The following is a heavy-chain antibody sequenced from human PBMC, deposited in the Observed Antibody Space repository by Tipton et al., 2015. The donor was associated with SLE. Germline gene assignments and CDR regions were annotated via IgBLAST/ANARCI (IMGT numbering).Heavy chain of an antibody. Sequence: TLSLTCTVSGGSISSDYWSWIRQPPGKGLEWIGYVYYSGSTNYNPSLKSRVTISVETSKSQFSLKLNSVDAADTAVYYCARQGDPYSDSHGYYYIPLFDSWGQGTLVTVSS. CDR3: ARQGDPYSDSHGYYYIPLFDS. D-gene: IGHD3-22*01. V-gene: IGHV4-59*08. CDR1: GGSISSDY. J-gene: IGHJ4*02. CDR2: VYYSGST.